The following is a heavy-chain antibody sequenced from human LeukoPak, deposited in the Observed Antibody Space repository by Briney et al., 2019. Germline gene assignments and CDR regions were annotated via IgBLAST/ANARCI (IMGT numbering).Heavy chain of an antibody. CDR3: ATYRQVLLPFES. CDR2: ISSSSSYI. CDR1: GFSFSSYS. J-gene: IGHJ4*02. D-gene: IGHD2-8*02. Sequence: GGPLRLSCAASGFSFSSYSMNWVRQAPGKGLEWVSSISSSSSYIYYADSVRGRFTISRDNSKSTLSLQMNSLRAEDTAIYYCATYRQVLLPFESWGQGTLVTVSS. V-gene: IGHV3-21*04.